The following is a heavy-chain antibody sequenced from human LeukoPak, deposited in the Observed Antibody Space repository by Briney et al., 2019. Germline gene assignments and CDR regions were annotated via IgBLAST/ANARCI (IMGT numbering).Heavy chain of an antibody. D-gene: IGHD6-19*01. CDR3: TRTYSSGSYYFDY. CDR2: IRSKAYGGTT. V-gene: IGHV3-49*03. J-gene: IGHJ4*02. CDR1: GFTFGDYA. Sequence: SGGSLRLXCTASGFTFGDYAMRWFRQAPGKGLEWVGFIRSKAYGGTTEYAASVKGRFTISRDDSKSIAYLQMNSLKTEDTAVYYCTRTYSSGSYYFDYWGQGTLVTVSS.